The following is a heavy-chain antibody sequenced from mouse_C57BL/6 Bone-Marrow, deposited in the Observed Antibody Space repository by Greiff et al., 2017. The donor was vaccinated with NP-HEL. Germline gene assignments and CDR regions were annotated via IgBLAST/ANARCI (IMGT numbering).Heavy chain of an antibody. CDR1: GFNIKDDY. CDR3: TTGYPYYAMDY. Sequence: EVKLQQSGAELVRPGASVKLSCTASGFNIKDDYMHWVKQRPEQGLEWIGWIDPENGDTEYASKFQGKATITADTSSNTAYLQLSSLTSEDTAVYYCTTGYPYYAMDYWGQGTSVTVSS. D-gene: IGHD2-2*01. J-gene: IGHJ4*01. V-gene: IGHV14-4*01. CDR2: IDPENGDT.